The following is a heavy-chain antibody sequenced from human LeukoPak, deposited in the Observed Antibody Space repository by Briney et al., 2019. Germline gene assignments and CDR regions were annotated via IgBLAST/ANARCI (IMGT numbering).Heavy chain of an antibody. CDR1: GFTLRSYA. V-gene: IGHV3-30-3*01. J-gene: IGHJ3*02. CDR3: ARPSLAYCGGDCYSDAFDI. CDR2: ISYDGSNK. D-gene: IGHD2-21*01. Sequence: GGSLRLSCAASGFTLRSYAMNWVRQAPGKGLEWVAVISYDGSNKYYADSVKGRFTISRDNSKNTLYLQMNSLRAEDTAVYYCARPSLAYCGGDCYSDAFDIWGQGTMVTVSS.